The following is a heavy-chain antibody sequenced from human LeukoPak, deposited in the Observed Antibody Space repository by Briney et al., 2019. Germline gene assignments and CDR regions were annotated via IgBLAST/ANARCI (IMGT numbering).Heavy chain of an antibody. CDR1: GGSFSGYY. Sequence: SETLSLTCAVYGGSFSGYYWSWIRQPPGKGLEWIGEINHSGSTNYNPSLKSRVTISVDTSKNQFSLKLSSVTAADTAVYYCARGIVVVVAAEGYWFDPWGQGTLVTVSS. CDR3: ARGIVVVVAAEGYWFDP. D-gene: IGHD2-15*01. J-gene: IGHJ5*02. CDR2: INHSGST. V-gene: IGHV4-34*01.